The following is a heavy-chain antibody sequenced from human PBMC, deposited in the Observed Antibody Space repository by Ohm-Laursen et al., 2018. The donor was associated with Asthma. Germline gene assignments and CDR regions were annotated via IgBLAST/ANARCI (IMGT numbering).Heavy chain of an antibody. Sequence: SLRLSCAASGFTFSSYGMHWVRQAPGKGLEWVAVISYDGTNKYYADSVKGRFTISRDKSKNTLYLQMNSLRAEDTAVYYCAEENYDYDYFYYGIDVWGQGTTVTVSS. V-gene: IGHV3-30*18. J-gene: IGHJ6*02. CDR1: GFTFSSYG. CDR3: AEENYDYDYFYYGIDV. CDR2: ISYDGTNK. D-gene: IGHD5-12*01.